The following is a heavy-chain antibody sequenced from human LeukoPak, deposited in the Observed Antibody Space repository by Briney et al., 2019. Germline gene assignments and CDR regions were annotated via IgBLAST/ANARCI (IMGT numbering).Heavy chain of an antibody. Sequence: PGGSLRLSCAASGFTFSNAWMSWVRQAPGKGLEWVGRIKSKTDGGTTDYAAPVKGRFTISRDDSKNTLYLQMNSLKTEDTAVYYCTTDRYSSSPDYYYYYYMDVWGKGTTVTVSS. CDR3: TTDRYSSSPDYYYYYYMDV. D-gene: IGHD6-13*01. CDR1: GFTFSNAW. CDR2: IKSKTDGGTT. V-gene: IGHV3-15*01. J-gene: IGHJ6*03.